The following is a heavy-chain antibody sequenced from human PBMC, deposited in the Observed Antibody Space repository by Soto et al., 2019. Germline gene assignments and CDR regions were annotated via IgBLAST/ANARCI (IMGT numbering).Heavy chain of an antibody. CDR3: ALPPRTGYQYGMDV. V-gene: IGHV1-69*13. J-gene: IGHJ6*02. CDR1: GGTFSSYA. Sequence: ASVKVSCKAPGGTFSSYAISWVRQAPGQGLEWMGGIIPIFATPSYAQKFQGRLTITADESTSTAYMELSSLRSDDTAKYYCALPPRTGYQYGMDVWGQGTTVTAP. CDR2: IIPIFATP.